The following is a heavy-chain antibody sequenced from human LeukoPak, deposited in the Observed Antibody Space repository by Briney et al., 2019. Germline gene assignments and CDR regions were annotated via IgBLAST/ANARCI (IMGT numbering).Heavy chain of an antibody. D-gene: IGHD4-23*01. CDR3: ARDLQRWSENWFDP. V-gene: IGHV1-2*02. Sequence: ASVKVSCKASGYTFTGYYMHWVRQAPGQGLEWMGWINPNSGGTNYAQKFQGRVTMTRDTSISTAYMELSRLRSDDTAVYYCARDLQRWSENWFDPWGQGTLVTVSS. J-gene: IGHJ5*02. CDR1: GYTFTGYY. CDR2: INPNSGGT.